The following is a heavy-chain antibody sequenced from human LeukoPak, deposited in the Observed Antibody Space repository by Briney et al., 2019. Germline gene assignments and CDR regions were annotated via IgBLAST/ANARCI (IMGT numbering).Heavy chain of an antibody. D-gene: IGHD6-13*01. J-gene: IGHJ6*04. CDR2: IWYDGSNK. CDR3: ARGPYSSSSWYYYGMDV. Sequence: QPGRSLRLSCAASGFTFSSYGMHWVRQAPGKGLEWVAVIWYDGSNKYYADFVKGRFTISRDNSKNTLYLQMNSLRAEDTAVYYCARGPYSSSSWYYYGMDVWGKGTTVTVSS. V-gene: IGHV3-33*01. CDR1: GFTFSSYG.